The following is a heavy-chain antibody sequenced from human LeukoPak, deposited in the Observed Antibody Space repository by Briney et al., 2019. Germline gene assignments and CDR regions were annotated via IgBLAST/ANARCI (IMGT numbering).Heavy chain of an antibody. CDR2: VYYSGST. D-gene: IGHD4-23*01. J-gene: IGHJ3*02. Sequence: PSETLSLTCTVSGGSISSSSYYWGWIRQPPGKGLEWIGSVYYSGSTYHNPSLKSRVTISVDTSKNQFSLKLSSVTAADTAVYYCARNMTTVAGGAFDIWGQGTMVTVSS. CDR3: ARNMTTVAGGAFDI. CDR1: GGSISSSSYY. V-gene: IGHV4-39*01.